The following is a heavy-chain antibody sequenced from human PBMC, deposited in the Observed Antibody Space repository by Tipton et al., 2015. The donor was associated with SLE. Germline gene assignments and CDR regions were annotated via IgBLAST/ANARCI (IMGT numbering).Heavy chain of an antibody. Sequence: TLSLTCTVSDGSISSHYWSWIRQPPGKGLEWIGYSYYSGSITYNPSLKSRVTISVDTSKNQFSLKLTSVNTADTAVYYCARGEGESGYVAPDFHYYYGMDVWGQGTTVTVSS. V-gene: IGHV4-59*11. CDR1: DGSISSHY. J-gene: IGHJ6*02. D-gene: IGHD3-22*01. CDR3: ARGEGESGYVAPDFHYYYGMDV. CDR2: SYYSGSI.